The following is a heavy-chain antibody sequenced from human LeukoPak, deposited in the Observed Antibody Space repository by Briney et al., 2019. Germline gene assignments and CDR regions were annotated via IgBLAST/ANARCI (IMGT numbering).Heavy chain of an antibody. J-gene: IGHJ6*02. Sequence: PGGSLRLSCAASGFTLSNYWMHWVRQAPGEGLVWVSRVDPDGTTTNYAYSVTGRFTTSRDNAKNTLYLQMNRLRAEDTALYYCTSVQAGRSGLMDVWGRGTTVTVSS. CDR2: VDPDGTTT. CDR3: TSVQAGRSGLMDV. CDR1: GFTLSNYW. V-gene: IGHV3-74*01. D-gene: IGHD2-8*02.